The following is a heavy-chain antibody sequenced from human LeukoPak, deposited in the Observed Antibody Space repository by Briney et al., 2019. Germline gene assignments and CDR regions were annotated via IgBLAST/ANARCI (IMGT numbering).Heavy chain of an antibody. CDR2: ISSSGSTI. D-gene: IGHD3-22*01. CDR3: ARDRGAYRYYYDSSGSPPREIDY. J-gene: IGHJ4*02. Sequence: GGSLRLSCAASGFTFSSYAMHWVRQAPGKGLEWVSYISSSGSTIYYADSVKGRFTISRDNAKNSLYLQMNSRRAEDTAVYYCARDRGAYRYYYDSSGSPPREIDYWGQGTLVTVSS. CDR1: GFTFSSYA. V-gene: IGHV3-48*04.